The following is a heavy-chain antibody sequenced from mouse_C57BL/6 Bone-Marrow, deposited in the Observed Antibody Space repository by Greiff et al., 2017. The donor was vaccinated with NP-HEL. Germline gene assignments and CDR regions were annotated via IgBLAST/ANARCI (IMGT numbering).Heavy chain of an antibody. V-gene: IGHV14-2*01. Sequence: EVQLQESGAELVKPGASVKLSCTASGFNIKDYSMHWVKQRTEQGLEWIGRIDPEDGETKYAPKFQGKATITADTSSNTAYLQLTSLTSKDTAVYYCARKLRRAFDYWGQGTTLTVSS. CDR3: ARKLRRAFDY. D-gene: IGHD2-4*01. J-gene: IGHJ2*01. CDR2: IDPEDGET. CDR1: GFNIKDYS.